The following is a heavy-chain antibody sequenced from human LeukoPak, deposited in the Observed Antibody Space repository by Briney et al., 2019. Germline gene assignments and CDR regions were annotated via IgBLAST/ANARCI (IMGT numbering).Heavy chain of an antibody. CDR2: TRNKANRYTT. J-gene: IGHJ6*03. Sequence: GGSLRLSCAASGFAFSDQYMNWVRQAPGKGLESVGRTRNKANRYTTEYAASVKGSFTSSRDDSKNSLYLQMGSLKTEDTAVYYCARVFGDTLGWDYMDVWGKGTTVTVSS. V-gene: IGHV3-72*01. CDR1: GFAFSDQY. CDR3: ARVFGDTLGWDYMDV. D-gene: IGHD2-21*02.